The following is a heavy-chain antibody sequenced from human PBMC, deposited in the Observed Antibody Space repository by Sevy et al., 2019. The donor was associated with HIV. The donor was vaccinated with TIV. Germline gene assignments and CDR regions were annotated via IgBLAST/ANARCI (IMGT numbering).Heavy chain of an antibody. J-gene: IGHJ2*01. CDR2: VFSSGNT. V-gene: IGHV3-66*01. CDR3: ARAVEDYSDSSAWDWYFDL. Sequence: GGSLRLSCAASGFSVSGNYMSWVRQAPGKGLEWVAGVFSSGNTHFIDSVKGRFTISRDNSKNTLYLQMSSLSAEDTAVYYCARAVEDYSDSSAWDWYFDLWGRGTLVTVSS. CDR1: GFSVSGNY. D-gene: IGHD3-22*01.